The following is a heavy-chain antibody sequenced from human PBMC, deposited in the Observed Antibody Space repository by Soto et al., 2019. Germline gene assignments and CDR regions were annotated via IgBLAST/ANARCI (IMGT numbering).Heavy chain of an antibody. J-gene: IGHJ5*02. Sequence: SETLSLTCTVSGGSISSGDYYWSWVRQPPGKGLEWIGYIYYSGSTYYNPSLKGRVTISVDTSKNQFSLKLSSVTAADTAVYYCARDRPYYDILTGPSGFDPWGQGTLVTVSS. V-gene: IGHV4-30-4*01. D-gene: IGHD3-9*01. CDR2: IYYSGST. CDR3: ARDRPYYDILTGPSGFDP. CDR1: GGSISSGDYY.